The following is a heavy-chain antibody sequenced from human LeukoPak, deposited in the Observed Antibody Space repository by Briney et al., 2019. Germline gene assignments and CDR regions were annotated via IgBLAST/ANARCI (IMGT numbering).Heavy chain of an antibody. CDR2: INWNGGST. J-gene: IGHJ3*02. CDR1: GFTFSSYW. CDR3: ARDEAGDGAFDI. D-gene: IGHD5-24*01. Sequence: GGSLRLSCAASGFTFSSYWMHWVRQAPGKGLEWVSGINWNGGSTGYADSVKGRFTISRDNAKNSLYLQMNSLRAEDTALYHCARDEAGDGAFDIWGQGTMVTVSS. V-gene: IGHV3-20*01.